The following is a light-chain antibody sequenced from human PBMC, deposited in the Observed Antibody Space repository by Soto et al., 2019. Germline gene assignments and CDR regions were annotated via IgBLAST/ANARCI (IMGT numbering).Light chain of an antibody. V-gene: IGLV1-40*01. CDR3: QSYDSSLSAYV. CDR1: SSNIGAGYD. J-gene: IGLJ1*01. CDR2: GNN. Sequence: QSVLTQPPSVSGAPGQRVTISCTGNSSNIGAGYDVHWYQQLPGTAPKLLIYGNNNRPSGVPDRFSGSKSGTSASLAITGLQAEDEADYYCQSYDSSLSAYVFGPGTKLPS.